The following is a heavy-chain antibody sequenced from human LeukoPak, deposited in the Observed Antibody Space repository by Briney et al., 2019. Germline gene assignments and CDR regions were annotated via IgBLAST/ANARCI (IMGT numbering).Heavy chain of an antibody. D-gene: IGHD3-22*01. Sequence: PGRSLRLSCIASGFTFGDYSINWVRQAPGKGLEWVGFIRNTAYGRTTEYDASVKGRFIISRDDSKSIAFLQLTSLITEDTAVYYCTTSRRAPYDSSGYYYYYYMDVWGKGTTVTVSS. CDR1: GFTFGDYS. J-gene: IGHJ6*03. V-gene: IGHV3-49*04. CDR3: TTSRRAPYDSSGYYYYYYMDV. CDR2: IRNTAYGRTT.